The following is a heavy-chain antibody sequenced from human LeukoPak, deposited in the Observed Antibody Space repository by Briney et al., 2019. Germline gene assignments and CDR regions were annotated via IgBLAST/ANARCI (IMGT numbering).Heavy chain of an antibody. CDR3: AIVTTAEGY. J-gene: IGHJ4*02. D-gene: IGHD4-17*01. V-gene: IGHV1-2*02. CDR1: GYTFTGYY. CDR2: INPTHGGT. Sequence: ASVKVSCKASGYTFTGYYIHWVRQAPGQGLEWMGWINPTHGGTNFAQKFQGRVTMTRDSSISTAYMELSRLRSDDTGMYYWAIVTTAEGYWGQGTPLTVSS.